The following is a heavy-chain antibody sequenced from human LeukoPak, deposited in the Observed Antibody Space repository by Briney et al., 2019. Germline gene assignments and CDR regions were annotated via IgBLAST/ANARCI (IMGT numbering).Heavy chain of an antibody. CDR1: GYTFTGYY. D-gene: IGHD3-3*01. V-gene: IGHV1-2*02. Sequence: ASVKVSCKASGYTFTGYYMHWVRQAPGLGFEWMGWINPKSGGTSYPQKFQGRLTMTRDTSISTAYMELSRLRSDDTAVYYCARAITIFGVVIAAFDYWGQGTLVTVSS. CDR3: ARAITIFGVVIAAFDY. J-gene: IGHJ4*02. CDR2: INPKSGGT.